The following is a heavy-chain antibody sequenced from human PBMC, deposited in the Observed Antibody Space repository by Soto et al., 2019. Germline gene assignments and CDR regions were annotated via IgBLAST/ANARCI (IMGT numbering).Heavy chain of an antibody. D-gene: IGHD2-15*01. Sequence: PSVKVSCKASGYTFTSYYMHWVRQAPGQGLEWMGIINPSGGSTTYAQKYQGRVTMTMDTSTSTVYMELSSLRSEDTAVYYCARVGLPDYYYYYMDVWGKGTTVTVSS. CDR1: GYTFTSYY. J-gene: IGHJ6*03. CDR2: INPSGGST. CDR3: ARVGLPDYYYYYMDV. V-gene: IGHV1-46*03.